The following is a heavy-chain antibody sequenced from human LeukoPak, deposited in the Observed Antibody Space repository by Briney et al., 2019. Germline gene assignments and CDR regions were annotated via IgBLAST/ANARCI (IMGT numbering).Heavy chain of an antibody. V-gene: IGHV3-7*03. CDR2: IKQDGSEK. CDR1: GFTFSSYW. D-gene: IGHD1-1*01. CDR3: ARDKGTDVGYGMDV. Sequence: GGSLRLSCAASGFTFSSYWMSWVRQAPGKGLEWVANIKQDGSEKYYVDSVKGRFTISRDNAKNSLYLQMNSLRAEDTAVYYCARDKGTDVGYGMDVWRKGTTVTVSS. J-gene: IGHJ6*04.